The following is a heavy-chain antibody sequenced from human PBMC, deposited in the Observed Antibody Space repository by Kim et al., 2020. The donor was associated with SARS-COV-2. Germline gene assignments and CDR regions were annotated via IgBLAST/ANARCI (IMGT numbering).Heavy chain of an antibody. D-gene: IGHD3-22*01. V-gene: IGHV3-53*01. CDR3: ARYDMRPY. J-gene: IGHJ4*02. CDR2: GGET. Sequence: GGETSYEEPRKGRFTTSRDNSKGTLYLQMHSLRAEDTAVYYCARYDMRPYWGQGTLVTVSS.